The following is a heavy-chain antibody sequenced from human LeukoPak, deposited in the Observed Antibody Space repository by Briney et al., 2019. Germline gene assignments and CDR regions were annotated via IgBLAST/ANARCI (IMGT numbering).Heavy chain of an antibody. Sequence: GESLKISCKGSGYSFTSYWIGWVRQMPGKGLEWMGIIYPGDSDTRYSPSFQGQVTISADKSISTAYLQWSSLKASDTAMYYCAKPSSSVYYSLFDYGGQGPLVPVSS. D-gene: IGHD3-22*01. CDR3: AKPSSSVYYSLFDY. CDR2: IYPGDSDT. V-gene: IGHV5-51*01. J-gene: IGHJ4*02. CDR1: GYSFTSYW.